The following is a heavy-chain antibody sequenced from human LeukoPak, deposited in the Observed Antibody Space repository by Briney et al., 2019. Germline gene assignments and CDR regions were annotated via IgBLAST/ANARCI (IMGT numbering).Heavy chain of an antibody. CDR2: ISANGSIT. CDR3: ARDLRRWFDP. CDR1: GFTFSAYG. V-gene: IGHV3-23*01. J-gene: IGHJ5*02. Sequence: PGGSLRLSCAASGFTFSAYGMSWVRQAPGQGLEWVSGISANGSITFYARSVKGRFTISRDNAKNTLYLQMNSLRAEDTAVYYCARDLRRWFDPWGQGTLVTVSS.